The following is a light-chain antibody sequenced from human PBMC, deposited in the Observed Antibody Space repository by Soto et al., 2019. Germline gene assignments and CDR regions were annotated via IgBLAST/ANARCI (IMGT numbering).Light chain of an antibody. CDR1: QSVGGY. CDR3: PQRISWPPP. Sequence: ESLVRPSPPTLSLSPRKKATLSCRASQSVGGYLAWYQQKPGQAPSLLIYDAFNRATGIPARFSGSGSGTEFTLTISSLEPEDLCVDYCPQRISWPPPLGQETKV. CDR2: DAF. J-gene: IGKJ1*01. V-gene: IGKV3-11*01.